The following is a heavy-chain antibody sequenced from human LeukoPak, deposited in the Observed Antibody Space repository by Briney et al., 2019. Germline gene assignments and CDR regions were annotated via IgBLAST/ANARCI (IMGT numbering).Heavy chain of an antibody. CDR1: GFTFSSYG. CDR2: ISGSGGST. V-gene: IGHV3-23*01. D-gene: IGHD3-9*01. J-gene: IGHJ4*02. CDR3: ASVYYDILTGYPHYFDY. Sequence: GGSLRLSCAASGFTFSSYGMHWVRQAPGKGLEWVSAISGSGGSTYYADSVKGRFTISRDNSKNTLYLQMNSLRAEDTAVYYCASVYYDILTGYPHYFDYWGQGTLVTVSS.